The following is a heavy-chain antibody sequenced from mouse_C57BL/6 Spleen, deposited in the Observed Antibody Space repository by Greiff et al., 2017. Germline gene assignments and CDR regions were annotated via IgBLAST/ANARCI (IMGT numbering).Heavy chain of an antibody. CDR3: TRDQITTVVATGYAMDY. Sequence: EVHLVESGEGLVKPGGSLKLSCAASGFTFSSYAMSWVRQTPEKRLEWVAYISRGGDYIYYADTVKGRFTISRDNARNTLYLQMSSLKSEDTAMYYCTRDQITTVVATGYAMDYWGQGTSVTVSS. CDR1: GFTFSSYA. D-gene: IGHD1-1*01. CDR2: ISRGGDYI. J-gene: IGHJ4*01. V-gene: IGHV5-9-1*02.